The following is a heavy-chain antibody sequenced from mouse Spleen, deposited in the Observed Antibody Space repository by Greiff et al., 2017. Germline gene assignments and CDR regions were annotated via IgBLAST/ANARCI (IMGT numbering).Heavy chain of an antibody. CDR1: GFTFSSYG. Sequence: EVKLVESGGDLVKPGGSLKLSCAASGFTFSSYGMSWVRQTPDKRLEWVATINSNGGSTYYPDTVKDRFTISRDNAKNTLYLQMSSLGSEDTALYYCAEHYYDGSYGPYWGQGTLVTVSA. J-gene: IGHJ3*01. CDR2: INSNGGST. D-gene: IGHD1-1*01. V-gene: IGHV5-6-3*01. CDR3: AEHYYDGSYGPY.